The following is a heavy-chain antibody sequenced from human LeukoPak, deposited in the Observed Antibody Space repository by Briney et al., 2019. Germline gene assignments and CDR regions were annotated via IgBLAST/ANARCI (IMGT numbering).Heavy chain of an antibody. CDR2: IYYSGST. V-gene: IGHV4-59*01. D-gene: IGHD1-26*01. J-gene: IGHJ4*02. Sequence: SETLSLTCAVYGESFSGYYWTWIRQPPGKGLEWIGYIYYSGSTNYNPSLKSRVTISVDTSKNQFSLKLSSVTAADTAVYYCARVRSGSYVQSWGQGTLVTVSS. CDR1: GESFSGYY. CDR3: ARVRSGSYVQS.